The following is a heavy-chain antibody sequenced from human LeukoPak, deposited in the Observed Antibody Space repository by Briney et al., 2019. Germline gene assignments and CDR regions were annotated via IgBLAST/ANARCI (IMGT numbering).Heavy chain of an antibody. D-gene: IGHD2-15*01. J-gene: IGHJ4*02. CDR1: GFTFSSYA. CDR3: AKVFSCSNCSGGFDY. Sequence: GGSLRLSCAASGFTFSSYAMSWVRQAPGKGLEWVSAISGSGGSTYYADSVKGRFTISRDNSKNTLYLQMNSLRAEDTAVYYCAKVFSCSNCSGGFDYWGQGTLATVSS. CDR2: ISGSGGST. V-gene: IGHV3-23*01.